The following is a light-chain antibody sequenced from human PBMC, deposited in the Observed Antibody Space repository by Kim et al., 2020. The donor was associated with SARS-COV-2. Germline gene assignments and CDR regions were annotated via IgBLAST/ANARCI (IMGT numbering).Light chain of an antibody. J-gene: IGLJ3*02. Sequence: GQAITIACTGSSSDIGGDNDVSWYQQHPGKAPTLMIYDVSDRPSGVSNRFSGSKSGNTASLTISGLQAEDEADYYCRSYRTRKTVVFGGGTQLTVL. CDR3: RSYRTRKTVV. CDR1: SSDIGGDND. CDR2: DVS. V-gene: IGLV2-14*03.